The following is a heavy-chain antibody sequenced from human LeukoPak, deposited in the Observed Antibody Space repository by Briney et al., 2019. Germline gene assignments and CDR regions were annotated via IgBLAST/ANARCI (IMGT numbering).Heavy chain of an antibody. CDR2: IYTSGST. Sequence: PSETLSLTCTVSGGSISSYYWSWIRQPAGKGLEWIGRIYTSGSTNYNPSLKSRVTISEDTSKNQFSLKLSSVTAADTAVYYCARHTGVAGYYYYGMDVWGQGTTVTVSS. D-gene: IGHD6-19*01. V-gene: IGHV4-4*07. CDR3: ARHTGVAGYYYYGMDV. J-gene: IGHJ6*02. CDR1: GGSISSYY.